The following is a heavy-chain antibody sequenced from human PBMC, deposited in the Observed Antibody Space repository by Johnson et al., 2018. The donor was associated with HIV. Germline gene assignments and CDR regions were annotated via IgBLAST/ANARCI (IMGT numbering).Heavy chain of an antibody. CDR2: ISGSGGST. Sequence: MQFVESGGGVVQPGRSLRLSCAASGFTFSSYAMSWVRQAPGKGLEWVSAISGSGGSTYYADSVKGRFTISRDNAKNSLYLQMNSLRAEDTAVYYCARRTVVTPGAFDIWGQGTMVTFSS. J-gene: IGHJ3*02. CDR1: GFTFSSYA. D-gene: IGHD4-23*01. V-gene: IGHV3-23*04. CDR3: ARRTVVTPGAFDI.